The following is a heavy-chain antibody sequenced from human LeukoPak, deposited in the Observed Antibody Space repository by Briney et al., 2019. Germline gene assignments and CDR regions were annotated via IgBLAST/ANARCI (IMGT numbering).Heavy chain of an antibody. J-gene: IGHJ3*02. D-gene: IGHD3-22*01. CDR3: AREVYYYDSSGRGLDAFDI. CDR1: GFTFSSYS. Sequence: GGSLRLSCAASGFTFSSYSMNWVRQAPGKGLEWVSYISSSSSTIYYADSVKGRFTISRDNAKNSLYLQMNSLRAEDTAVYYCAREVYYYDSSGRGLDAFDIWGQGTMVTVSS. CDR2: ISSSSSTI. V-gene: IGHV3-48*04.